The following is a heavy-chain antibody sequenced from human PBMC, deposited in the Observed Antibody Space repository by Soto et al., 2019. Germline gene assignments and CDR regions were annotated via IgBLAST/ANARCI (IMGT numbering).Heavy chain of an antibody. D-gene: IGHD3-22*01. Sequence: LRLSCAASGFTFSSYGMHWVRQAPGKGLEWVAVISYDGSNKYYADSVKGRFTISRDNSKNTLYLQMNSLRAEDTAVYYCAKANSDYYDSSGYLSWGQGTLVTVSS. CDR1: GFTFSSYG. CDR2: ISYDGSNK. V-gene: IGHV3-30*18. CDR3: AKANSDYYDSSGYLS. J-gene: IGHJ5*02.